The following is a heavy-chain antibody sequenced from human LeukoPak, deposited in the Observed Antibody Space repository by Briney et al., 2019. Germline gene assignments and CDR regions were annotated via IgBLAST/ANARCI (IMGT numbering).Heavy chain of an antibody. CDR2: ISSSSSYI. J-gene: IGHJ4*02. V-gene: IGHV3-21*01. D-gene: IGHD2-15*01. CDR1: GFTFSSYS. Sequence: GRSLRLSCAASGFTFSSYSMNWVRQAPGKGLEWVSSISSSSSYIYYADSVKGRFTISRDNAKNSLYLQMNSLRAEDTAVYYCARATGYCSGGSCYRDPFDYWGQGTLVTVSS. CDR3: ARATGYCSGGSCYRDPFDY.